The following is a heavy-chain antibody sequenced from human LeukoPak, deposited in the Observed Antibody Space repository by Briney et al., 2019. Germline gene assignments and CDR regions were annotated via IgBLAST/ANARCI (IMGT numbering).Heavy chain of an antibody. Sequence: GGSLRLSCAASGFTFSSYAMSWVRQAPGKGLEWVSVISSSGGSTYYADSVKGRFTISSDNAENMLYLQMNSLRAEDTAVYYCARGDGVVMKYWGQGTLVTVSS. J-gene: IGHJ4*02. CDR2: ISSSGGST. CDR3: ARGDGVVMKY. V-gene: IGHV3-23*01. CDR1: GFTFSSYA. D-gene: IGHD3-3*01.